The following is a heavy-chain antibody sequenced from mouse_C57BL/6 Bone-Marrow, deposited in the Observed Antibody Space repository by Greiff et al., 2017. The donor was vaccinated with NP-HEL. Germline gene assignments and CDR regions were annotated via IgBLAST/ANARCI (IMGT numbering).Heavy chain of an antibody. CDR3: ARRGTTVVALRYFDY. CDR2: IYPRSGNT. J-gene: IGHJ2*01. Sequence: SGAELARPGASVKLSCKASGYTFTSYGISWVKQRTGQGLEWIGEIYPRSGNTYYNEKFKGKATLTADKSSSTAYMELRSLTSEDSAVYFCARRGTTVVALRYFDYWGQGTTLTVSS. CDR1: GYTFTSYG. D-gene: IGHD1-1*01. V-gene: IGHV1-81*01.